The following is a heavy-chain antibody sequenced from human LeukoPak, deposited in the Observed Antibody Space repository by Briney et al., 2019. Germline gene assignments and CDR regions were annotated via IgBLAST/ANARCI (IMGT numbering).Heavy chain of an antibody. Sequence: GESLKISCQGFGYSFTNYWIGWVRQMPGKGMEWMGVIYPGDSRIRYNPSFQGQATISVDRSISTAYLQWVSLKASDSAMYYCACRDLTSTWSFPWGQGTLVTVSS. CDR3: ACRDLTSTWSFP. V-gene: IGHV5-51*01. J-gene: IGHJ5*02. CDR1: GYSFTNYW. CDR2: IYPGDSRI. D-gene: IGHD6-13*01.